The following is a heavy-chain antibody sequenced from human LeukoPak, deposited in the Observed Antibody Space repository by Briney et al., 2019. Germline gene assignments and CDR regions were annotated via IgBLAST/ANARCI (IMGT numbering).Heavy chain of an antibody. V-gene: IGHV3-21*01. CDR1: GFTFSSYS. J-gene: IGHJ4*02. Sequence: GGSLRLSCAASGFTFSSYSMNWVRQAPGKGLEWVSSISSSSSYIYYADSVKVRFTISRDNAKNSLYLQMNSLRAEDTAVYYCARDHSYDSSGYSTPGFDYWGQGSLVTVSS. D-gene: IGHD3-22*01. CDR2: ISSSSSYI. CDR3: ARDHSYDSSGYSTPGFDY.